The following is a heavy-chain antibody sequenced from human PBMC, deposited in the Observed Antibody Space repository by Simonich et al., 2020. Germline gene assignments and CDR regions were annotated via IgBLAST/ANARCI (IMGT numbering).Heavy chain of an antibody. Sequence: QVQLQQWGAGLLKPSETLSLTCAVYGGSFSGYYWSWIRQPPGKGLEWIGEIKHSGRTNYYPTVKSPVTRSVYTTNNQFSLKLSSLTAADTAVYYCTRCGLVNYDILTGYHNWFDPWGQGTLVTVSS. D-gene: IGHD3-9*01. CDR3: TRCGLVNYDILTGYHNWFDP. V-gene: IGHV4-34*01. CDR2: IKHSGRT. CDR1: GGSFSGYY. J-gene: IGHJ5*02.